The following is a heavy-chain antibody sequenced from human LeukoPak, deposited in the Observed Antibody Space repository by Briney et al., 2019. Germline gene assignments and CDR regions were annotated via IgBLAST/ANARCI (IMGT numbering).Heavy chain of an antibody. D-gene: IGHD2-15*01. CDR2: INHSGST. CDR1: GGSFSGYY. CDR3: ARGRIVVVVAATPNPGMDV. Sequence: SETLSLTCAVYGGSFSGYYWSWIRQPPGKGPEWIGKINHSGSTNYNPSLKSRVTISVDTSKNQFSLKLSSVTAADTAVYYCARGRIVVVVAATPNPGMDVWGQGTTVTVSS. J-gene: IGHJ6*02. V-gene: IGHV4-34*01.